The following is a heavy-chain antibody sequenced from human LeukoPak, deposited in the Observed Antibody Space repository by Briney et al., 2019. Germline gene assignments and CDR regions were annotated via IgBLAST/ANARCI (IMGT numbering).Heavy chain of an antibody. D-gene: IGHD2-21*02. Sequence: SSETLSLTCTVSGGSITSNNYYWSWIRQPPGKGLEWIASIYDSGNTYYNPSLKSRVTISVDTSKNQFSLKLSSVTAADTAVYYCARGGVVTAIPEGTDWFDPWGQGTLVTVSS. J-gene: IGHJ5*02. CDR2: IYDSGNT. CDR3: ARGGVVTAIPEGTDWFDP. V-gene: IGHV4-39*07. CDR1: GGSITSNNYY.